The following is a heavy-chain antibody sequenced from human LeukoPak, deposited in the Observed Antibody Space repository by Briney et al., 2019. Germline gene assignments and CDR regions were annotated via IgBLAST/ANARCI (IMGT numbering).Heavy chain of an antibody. V-gene: IGHV3-23*01. Sequence: GGSLRLSCAASGFTFSSYAMSWVRQAPGKGLEWVSAISGSGASTYYADSVKGRFSISRDNSKNTLYLQMNSLRAEDTAVYYCAKDGQQLVRTTFDYWGQGTLVTVSS. CDR2: ISGSGAST. D-gene: IGHD6-13*01. J-gene: IGHJ4*02. CDR3: AKDGQQLVRTTFDY. CDR1: GFTFSSYA.